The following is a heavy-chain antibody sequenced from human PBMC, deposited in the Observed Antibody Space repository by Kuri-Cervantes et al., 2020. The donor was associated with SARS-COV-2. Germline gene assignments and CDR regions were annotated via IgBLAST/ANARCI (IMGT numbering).Heavy chain of an antibody. CDR3: AGFLKGIVGGKKYYFDY. V-gene: IGHV4-39*07. J-gene: IGHJ4*02. Sequence: GSLRLSCTVSGGSISSSSYYWCWIRQPPGKGLEWIGSVYHSGSTYYNPSLKSRVTISVNTSKNQFSLKLSSVTAADTAVYYCAGFLKGIVGGKKYYFDYWGQGTLVTVSS. CDR2: VYHSGST. CDR1: GGSISSSSYY. D-gene: IGHD3-16*01.